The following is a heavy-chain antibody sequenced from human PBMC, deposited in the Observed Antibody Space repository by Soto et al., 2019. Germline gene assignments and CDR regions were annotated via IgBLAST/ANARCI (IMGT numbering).Heavy chain of an antibody. CDR3: AKDTRYYDFWSGYSQXGIEISRSGMDV. CDR1: GFTFSSYG. D-gene: IGHD3-3*01. J-gene: IGHJ6*02. V-gene: IGHV3-30*18. CDR2: ISYDGSNK. Sequence: LRLSCAASGFTFSSYGMHWVRQAPGKGLEWVAVISYDGSNKYYADSVKGRFTISRDNSKNTLYLQMNSLRAEDTAVYYCAKDTRYYDFWSGYSQXGIEISRSGMDVWGQGTTVTVSS.